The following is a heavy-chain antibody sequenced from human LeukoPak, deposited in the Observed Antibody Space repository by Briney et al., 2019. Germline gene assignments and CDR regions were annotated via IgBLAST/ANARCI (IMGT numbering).Heavy chain of an antibody. CDR1: GYTFSGYY. CDR3: AKARRPAVVVTADDHDREYFQH. CDR2: IKPDSGDT. J-gene: IGHJ1*01. D-gene: IGHD3-22*01. Sequence: ASVKVSCKASGYTFSGYYIHWVRQAPGQGLEWMGLIKPDSGDTNYAQNFRGRVTMTRDTSITTAYMELNSLRVEDTAVYYCAKARRPAVVVTADDHDREYFQHWGQGTLVTVST. V-gene: IGHV1-2*02.